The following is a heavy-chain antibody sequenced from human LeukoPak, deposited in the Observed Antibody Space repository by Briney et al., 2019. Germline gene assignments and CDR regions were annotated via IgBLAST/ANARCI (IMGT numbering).Heavy chain of an antibody. J-gene: IGHJ4*02. CDR3: ARDDGPTQAFDY. CDR1: GYTFASYY. V-gene: IGHV1-46*01. D-gene: IGHD2-15*01. Sequence: SVKVSCKASGYTFASYYMHWVRQAPGQGLEWMGIINPSGGSTSYAQKFQGRVTMTRDTSTSTVYMELSSLRSEDTAVYYCARDDGPTQAFDYWGQGTLVTVSS. CDR2: INPSGGST.